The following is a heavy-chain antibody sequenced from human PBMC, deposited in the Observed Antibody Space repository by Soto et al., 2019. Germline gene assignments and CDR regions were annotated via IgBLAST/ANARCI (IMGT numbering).Heavy chain of an antibody. V-gene: IGHV1-69*01. CDR1: GCTFSSYA. J-gene: IGHJ6*02. CDR3: ARPVLHAGSYYGMDV. D-gene: IGHD3-10*01. CDR2: LIPIFGTA. Sequence: QVQLVQSGAEVKKPGSSVTVSCKASGCTFSSYAISWVRQAPGQGLEWMGGLIPIFGTANYAQKFQRSVTVTADESTSTAYMELSSLRSEDTAVYYCARPVLHAGSYYGMDVWGQGTTVTVSS.